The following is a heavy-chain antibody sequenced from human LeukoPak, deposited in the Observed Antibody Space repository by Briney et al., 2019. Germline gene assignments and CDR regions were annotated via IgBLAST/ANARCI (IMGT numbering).Heavy chain of an antibody. V-gene: IGHV1-8*01. D-gene: IGHD5-18*01. J-gene: IGHJ6*02. CDR1: GYTFTSYD. CDR2: MNPNSGNT. CDR3: AREVDVDTALAYGMDV. Sequence: GASVKVSCKASGYTFTSYDIDWVRQATGQGLEWMGWMNPNSGNTGYAQKFQGRVTMTRNTSISTAYMELSSLRSEDTAVHYCAREVDVDTALAYGMDVWGQGTTVTVSS.